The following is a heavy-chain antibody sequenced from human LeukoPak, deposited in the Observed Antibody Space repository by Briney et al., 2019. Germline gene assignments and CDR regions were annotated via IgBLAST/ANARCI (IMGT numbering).Heavy chain of an antibody. Sequence: GASVKVSCKASGYTFTGYYMHWVRQAPGQGLEWMGWINPNSGGTNYAQKFQGRVTMTRDTSISTAYMELSRLRSDDTAVYFCARGPYSYDSSGAFDIWGQGTMVTVSS. CDR3: ARGPYSYDSSGAFDI. CDR2: INPNSGGT. V-gene: IGHV1-2*02. D-gene: IGHD3-22*01. CDR1: GYTFTGYY. J-gene: IGHJ3*02.